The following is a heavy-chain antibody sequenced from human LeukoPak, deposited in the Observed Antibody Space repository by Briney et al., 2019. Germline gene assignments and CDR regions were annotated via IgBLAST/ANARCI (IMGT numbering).Heavy chain of an antibody. CDR1: GYTFTGYY. D-gene: IGHD2-2*01. Sequence: ASVKVSCKASGYTFTGYYMHWVRQAPGQGLEWMGWINPNSGCTNYAQKFQGRVTMTRDTSISTAYMELSRLRSDDTAVYYCARDRRCCSSTSCYTIRVDFDYWGQGTLVTVSS. J-gene: IGHJ4*02. V-gene: IGHV1-2*02. CDR2: INPNSGCT. CDR3: ARDRRCCSSTSCYTIRVDFDY.